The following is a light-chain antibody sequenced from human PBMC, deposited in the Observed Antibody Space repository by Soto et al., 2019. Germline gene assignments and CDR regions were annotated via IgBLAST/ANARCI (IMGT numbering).Light chain of an antibody. Sequence: DVVMTQSPLSLPVTLGQPASISCRSSQSLVYSDGNTYFNCFQQRPGQSPRRLIYKVSNRDSGVQNRFSGIESCTDFTLKNRRVEADDVERCCCKQGTRWPLFPFGPGTKVDIK. CDR3: KQGTRWPLFP. J-gene: IGKJ3*01. CDR2: KVS. CDR1: QSLVYSDGNTY. V-gene: IGKV2-30*01.